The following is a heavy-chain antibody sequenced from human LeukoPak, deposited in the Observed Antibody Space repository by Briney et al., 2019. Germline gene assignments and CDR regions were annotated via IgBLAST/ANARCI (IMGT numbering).Heavy chain of an antibody. CDR1: GGSISSGDYY. D-gene: IGHD1-26*01. V-gene: IGHV4-30-4*01. CDR3: ARVVGFVAAIDAFDI. CDR2: IYYSGST. J-gene: IGHJ3*02. Sequence: SQPLSLPCTVSGGSISSGDYYWSWIRPPPGRGLEWFGYIYYSGSTYYNPSLKSRVTISVDTSKNQFSLMLSSVTAADTAVYYCARVVGFVAAIDAFDIWGQGTMVTVSS.